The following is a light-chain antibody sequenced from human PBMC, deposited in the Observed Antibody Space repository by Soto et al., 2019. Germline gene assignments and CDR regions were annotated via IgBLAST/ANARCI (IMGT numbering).Light chain of an antibody. CDR1: SSDDGGYNY. V-gene: IGLV2-14*01. Sequence: QSALTQPASVSGSPGQSITISCTGTSSDDGGYNYVSWYQQHPGKAPKLMIYDVSNRPSGVCNRCSGSKSGNTASLTISGLQAEDEADYYCSSYTNSGTLYVFGTGTKLTVL. CDR2: DVS. J-gene: IGLJ1*01. CDR3: SSYTNSGTLYV.